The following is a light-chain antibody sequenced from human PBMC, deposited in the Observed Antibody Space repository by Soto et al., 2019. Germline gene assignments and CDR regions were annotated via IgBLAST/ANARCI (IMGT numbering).Light chain of an antibody. Sequence: DIQMTQSPSSVSASIGDTVTITCRASQDINVYLNWYQQKPGEVPKLLIYAASTLHNGGPSRFTGSGSETDFTLTIRSLQPEDFATYYCQHGYVAPYSFGQGTKVDIK. V-gene: IGKV1-39*01. CDR1: QDINVY. CDR2: AAS. CDR3: QHGYVAPYS. J-gene: IGKJ2*03.